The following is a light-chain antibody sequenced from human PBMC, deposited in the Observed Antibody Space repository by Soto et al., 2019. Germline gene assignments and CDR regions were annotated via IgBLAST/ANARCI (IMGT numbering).Light chain of an antibody. Sequence: QSALTQPASVSGSPGQSITISCTGTSGDVGGHNFVSWYQQHPGKAPKLMIYEVTYRPSGVSNRFSGSKSGNTASLTISGLLAEDEANYYCASKTASPVVLFGGGTKVTVL. CDR1: SGDVGGHNF. CDR2: EVT. J-gene: IGLJ3*02. V-gene: IGLV2-14*03. CDR3: ASKTASPVVL.